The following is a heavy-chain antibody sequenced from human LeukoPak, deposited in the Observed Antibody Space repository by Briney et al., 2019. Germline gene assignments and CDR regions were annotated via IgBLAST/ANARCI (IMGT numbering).Heavy chain of an antibody. J-gene: IGHJ6*03. D-gene: IGHD6-19*01. CDR2: MNPNSGNT. CDR1: GYTFTSYD. V-gene: IGHV1-8*01. Sequence: ASVKVSSKASGYTFTSYDINWVRQATGQGLEWMGWMNPNSGNTGYAQKFQGRVTMTRNTSISTAYMELSSLRSEDTAVYYCARGEYQWLTQNYCYYYMDVWGKGTTVTVSS. CDR3: ARGEYQWLTQNYCYYYMDV.